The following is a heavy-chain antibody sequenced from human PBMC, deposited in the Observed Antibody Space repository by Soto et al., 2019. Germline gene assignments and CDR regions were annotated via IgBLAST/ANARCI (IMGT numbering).Heavy chain of an antibody. V-gene: IGHV3-23*01. D-gene: IGHD2-21*02. Sequence: EVQLLESGGGLVQPGGSLRLSCAASGFTFSSYAMSWVRQAPGKGLEWVSAISGSGGSTYYADSVKGRFTISRDNSKNTLYLQMNSLRAEATAVYYCAKVATPFSVVVTAMQFDYWGQGTLVTVSS. CDR2: ISGSGGST. J-gene: IGHJ4*02. CDR3: AKVATPFSVVVTAMQFDY. CDR1: GFTFSSYA.